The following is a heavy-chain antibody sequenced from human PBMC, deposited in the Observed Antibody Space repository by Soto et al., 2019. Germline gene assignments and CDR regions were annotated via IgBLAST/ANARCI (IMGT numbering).Heavy chain of an antibody. V-gene: IGHV1-2*02. CDR2: INANSGDT. D-gene: IGHD6-19*01. CDR3: ARGGALDGTSPPFNH. CDR1: GYTFSGHY. J-gene: IGHJ4*02. Sequence: QVQLVQSGAEVKKPGASVRVSCKASGYTFSGHYMHWIRQAPGQGPEWLGWINANSGDTDRAPKFQDRLTMTRDTSISTAYMELSRLRSDDTDVYYCARGGALDGTSPPFNHWGQGTLVTVSS.